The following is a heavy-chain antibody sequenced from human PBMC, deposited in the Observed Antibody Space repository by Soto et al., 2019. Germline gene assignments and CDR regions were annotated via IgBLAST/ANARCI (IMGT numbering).Heavy chain of an antibody. D-gene: IGHD5-12*01. CDR3: ARGGVATIFGDS. CDR2: IDSSSATI. V-gene: IGHV3-48*02. CDR1: GFTLSRYS. Sequence: GGSLRLSCAASGFTLSRYSMNWVRQAPGKGLEWLSYIDSSSATIYYADSVKGRFIISGDNAKNSLYLQMNSLRDEDTAVYYCARGGVATIFGDSWGQGTLVTVSS. J-gene: IGHJ4*02.